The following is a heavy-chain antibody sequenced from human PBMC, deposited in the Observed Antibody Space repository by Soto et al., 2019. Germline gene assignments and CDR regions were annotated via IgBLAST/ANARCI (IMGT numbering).Heavy chain of an antibody. CDR3: VCFECGRTAVVTAMEANGY. Sequence: VQLVASGGGLVQPGGSLRLSCAASGFTFSSYWMHWVRKGPGKGLVCVSRVKSDESTTSYADSVKGRFTISRDNAKNTLYLQMSSLRVEDTALYYCVCFECGRTAVVTAMEANGYWGQGTLVTVSS. CDR1: GFTFSSYW. D-gene: IGHD2-21*02. CDR2: VKSDESTT. J-gene: IGHJ4*02. V-gene: IGHV3-74*01.